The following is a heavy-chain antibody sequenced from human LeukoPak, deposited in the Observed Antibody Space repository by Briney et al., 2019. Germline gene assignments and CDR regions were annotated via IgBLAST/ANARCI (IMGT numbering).Heavy chain of an antibody. Sequence: GGSLRLSCAASGFTFSSYNMNWVRQTPGGGLEWVSSINGNSDHIYYADSLKDRFTVSRDNAKNSLYLQMNSLRAEDTAVYYCARDAGPDAFDIWGQGTMVTVSS. J-gene: IGHJ3*02. D-gene: IGHD3-10*01. CDR3: ARDAGPDAFDI. CDR2: INGNSDHI. V-gene: IGHV3-21*01. CDR1: GFTFSSYN.